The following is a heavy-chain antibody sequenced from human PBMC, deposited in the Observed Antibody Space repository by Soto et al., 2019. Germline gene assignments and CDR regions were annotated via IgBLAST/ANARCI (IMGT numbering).Heavy chain of an antibody. CDR1: GYTFISYG. Sequence: ASVKVSCKASGYTFISYGISWVRQAPAQGLEWMGWINTYNGNTNYAQKLQGRVTMTTDTYTRTAYMDLRSLRSDDTAVYYCARVGHCTSSSCPPYYYYGMDVWGQGTTVTVSS. D-gene: IGHD2-2*01. J-gene: IGHJ6*02. CDR3: ARVGHCTSSSCPPYYYYGMDV. CDR2: INTYNGNT. V-gene: IGHV1-18*04.